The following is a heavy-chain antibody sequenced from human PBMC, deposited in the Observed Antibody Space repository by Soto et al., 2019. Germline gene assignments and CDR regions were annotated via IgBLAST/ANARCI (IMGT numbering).Heavy chain of an antibody. J-gene: IGHJ6*02. V-gene: IGHV1-69*13. Sequence: GASVKVSCKASGGTFSSYAISWVRQAPGQGLEWMGGIIPIFGTANYAQKFQGRVTITADESTSTAYMELSSLRSEDTAVYYCARDSGSYPYYYGMDVWGQGTTVTVSS. D-gene: IGHD1-26*01. CDR3: ARDSGSYPYYYGMDV. CDR1: GGTFSSYA. CDR2: IIPIFGTA.